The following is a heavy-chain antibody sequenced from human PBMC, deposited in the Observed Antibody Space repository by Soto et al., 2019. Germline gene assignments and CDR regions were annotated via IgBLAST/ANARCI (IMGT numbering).Heavy chain of an antibody. CDR1: GFTFSSYW. V-gene: IGHV3-74*01. D-gene: IGHD3-16*01. J-gene: IGHJ4*02. Sequence: EVQMVESGGGLVQPGGSLRLSCAASGFTFSSYWMHWVRQAPGKGLVWVSRINSDGTTTNYTDSVKGRFTISRDNAKNIMYLQMNSLWAEDTAIYYCARGPSGRGSYVGDSWGQGTQVSVSS. CDR2: INSDGTTT. CDR3: ARGPSGRGSYVGDS.